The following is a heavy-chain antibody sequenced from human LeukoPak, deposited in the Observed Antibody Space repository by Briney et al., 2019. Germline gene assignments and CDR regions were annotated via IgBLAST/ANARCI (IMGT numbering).Heavy chain of an antibody. J-gene: IGHJ4*02. CDR1: GGSISSHY. CDR2: VHASGTT. Sequence: PSETLSLTCTVSGGSISSHYWSWIRQPPGKGLEWIGYVHASGTTDYNPSVKSRVAISVDTSKNQLSLKLSSVTAADTALYYCARGGYYDSSGYPRTFDYWGQGTLVTVSS. V-gene: IGHV4-4*09. D-gene: IGHD3-22*01. CDR3: ARGGYYDSSGYPRTFDY.